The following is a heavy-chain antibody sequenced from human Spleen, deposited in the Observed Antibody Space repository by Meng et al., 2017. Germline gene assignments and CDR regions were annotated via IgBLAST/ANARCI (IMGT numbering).Heavy chain of an antibody. CDR2: ISAVGDLT. V-gene: IGHV3-23*01. D-gene: IGHD1-26*01. CDR3: AKRGLSESPRPLDY. Sequence: GESLKISCAASGFTFSSYAMSWVRQAPGKGLEWVSTISAVGDLTYYADSVKGRFTISRDTSKNTLYLQMNSLRAEDTAVYYCAKRGLSESPRPLDYWGQGTLVTVSS. CDR1: GFTFSSYA. J-gene: IGHJ4*02.